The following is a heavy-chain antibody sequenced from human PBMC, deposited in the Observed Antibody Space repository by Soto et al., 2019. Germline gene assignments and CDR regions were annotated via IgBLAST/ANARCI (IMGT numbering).Heavy chain of an antibody. J-gene: IGHJ3*01. CDR2: INPSGGGP. D-gene: IGHD3-16*01. V-gene: IGHV1-46*03. CDR3: ARSDMGGDAALDG. CDR1: GYTFTNYY. Sequence: QVQLMQSGAEVKQPGASVKVSCKASGYTFTNYYMHWVRQVPGHGLEWLGIINPSGGGPAHAKNFRGRLTTTSDTSTTIIPVELNSLRSEDTAVYFCARSDMGGDAALDGLGQGTMVTVSS.